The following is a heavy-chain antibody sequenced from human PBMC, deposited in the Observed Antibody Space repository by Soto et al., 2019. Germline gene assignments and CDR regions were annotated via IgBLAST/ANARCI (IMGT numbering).Heavy chain of an antibody. V-gene: IGHV3-23*01. CDR3: AKEPPDIVGAAYFDF. CDR1: GFTFSNCA. D-gene: IGHD1-26*01. CDR2: ISSTGDSA. J-gene: IGHJ4*02. Sequence: EVQLLESGGGLVQPGGSRRLSCAGSGFTFSNCAMSWVRQAPGKGLEWVAGISSTGDSADYADSVKGRFTIYRDNSKNTLFLQMNSLRAEDTAVYYCAKEPPDIVGAAYFDFWGQGTLVTVSS.